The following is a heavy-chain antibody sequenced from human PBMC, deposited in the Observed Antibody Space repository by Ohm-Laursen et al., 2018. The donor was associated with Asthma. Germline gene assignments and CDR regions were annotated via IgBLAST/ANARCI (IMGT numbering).Heavy chain of an antibody. CDR2: ISWNSGSI. D-gene: IGHD6-19*01. CDR3: AKAKAVADAFDI. V-gene: IGHV3-9*01. Sequence: LSLTCAASGFTHERYAMHWVRQAPGKGLEWVSGISWNSGSIGYADSVKGRFTISRDNAKNSLYLQMNSLRAEDTALYYCAKAKAVADAFDIWGQGTMVTVSS. CDR1: GFTHERYA. J-gene: IGHJ3*02.